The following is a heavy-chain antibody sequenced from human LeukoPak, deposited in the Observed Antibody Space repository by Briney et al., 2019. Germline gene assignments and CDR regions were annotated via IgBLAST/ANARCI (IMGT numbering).Heavy chain of an antibody. CDR1: GFTFDDYA. V-gene: IGHV3-9*01. CDR3: AKDLLAYGDYIYYYGMDV. J-gene: IGHJ6*02. CDR2: ISWNSGSI. D-gene: IGHD4-17*01. Sequence: GGSLRLSCAASGFTFDDYAMHWVRQAPGKGLEWVSGISWNSGSIGYADSVKGRFTISRDNAKNSLYLQMNSLRAEDTALYYCAKDLLAYGDYIYYYGMDVWGQGTTVTVSS.